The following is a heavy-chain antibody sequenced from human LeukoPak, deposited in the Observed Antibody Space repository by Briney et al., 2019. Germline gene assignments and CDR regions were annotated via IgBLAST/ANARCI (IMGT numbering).Heavy chain of an antibody. V-gene: IGHV3-23*01. J-gene: IGHJ4*02. CDR2: IRGDRTRT. CDR1: GFSFSSYV. Sequence: GGSMRLSCAASGFSFSSYVMSWVRQAPGKGLEWVSGIRGDRTRTYHADSVKGRFTISRDNSKNTMYLQMNSLRAEDAALYYCARGRALDQGFDFWGQGTLVTV. CDR3: ARGRALDQGFDF. D-gene: IGHD1-1*01.